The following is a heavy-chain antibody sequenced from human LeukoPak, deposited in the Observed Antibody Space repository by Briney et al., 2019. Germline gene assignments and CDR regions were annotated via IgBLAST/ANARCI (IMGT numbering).Heavy chain of an antibody. J-gene: IGHJ4*02. Sequence: GGSLRLSCAASGFPFSNYVMTWVRQAPGKGLEWVSGISGSGISTYYADSVKGRFTISRDNSKNTLYLEMNSLRDEDTALYYCAKGHFFDSSEYLNIDYWGQGTLVTVSA. V-gene: IGHV3-23*01. CDR1: GFPFSNYV. CDR3: AKGHFFDSSEYLNIDY. D-gene: IGHD3-22*01. CDR2: ISGSGIST.